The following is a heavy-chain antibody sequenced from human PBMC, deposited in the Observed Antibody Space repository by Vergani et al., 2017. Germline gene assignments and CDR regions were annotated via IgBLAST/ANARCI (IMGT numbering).Heavy chain of an antibody. Sequence: QVQLQESGPGLVKPSETLSLTCTVSGGSISSYYWSWIRQPPGKGLEWIGYIYYSGSTNYNPSLKSRVTISVDTSKNQFSLKLSSVTAADTAVYYCARSVVVVAATTVFDYWGQGTLVTVSS. V-gene: IGHV4-59*12. CDR2: IYYSGST. D-gene: IGHD2-15*01. CDR1: GGSISSYY. J-gene: IGHJ4*02. CDR3: ARSVVVVAATTVFDY.